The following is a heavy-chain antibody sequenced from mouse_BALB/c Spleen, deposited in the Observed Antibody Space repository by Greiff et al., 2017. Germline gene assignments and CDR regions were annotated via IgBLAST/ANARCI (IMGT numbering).Heavy chain of an antibody. CDR1: GFSLTSYG. J-gene: IGHJ3*01. CDR2: IWAGGST. V-gene: IGHV2-9*02. CDR3: ARDRYGNYAWFAY. Sequence: QVQLQQSGPGLVAPSQSLSITCTVSGFSLTSYGVHWVRQPPGKGLEWLGVIWAGGSTNYNSALMSRLSISKDNSKSQVILKMNSLQTDDTAMYYCARDRYGNYAWFAYWGQGTLVTVSA. D-gene: IGHD2-10*02.